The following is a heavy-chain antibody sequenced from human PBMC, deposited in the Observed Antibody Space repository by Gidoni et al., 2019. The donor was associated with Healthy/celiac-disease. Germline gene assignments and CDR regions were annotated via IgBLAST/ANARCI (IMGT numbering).Heavy chain of an antibody. CDR3: ASADPKWKYFQH. Sequence: QLQLQESGSGLVKPSQTLSLTCAVSGGSLSSGGYSWSWIRQPPGKGLEWIGYIYHSGSTYYNPSLKSRVTISVDRSKNQFSLKLSSVTAADTAVYYCASADPKWKYFQHWGQGTLVTVSS. V-gene: IGHV4-30-2*01. D-gene: IGHD1-26*01. J-gene: IGHJ1*01. CDR2: IYHSGST. CDR1: GGSLSSGGYS.